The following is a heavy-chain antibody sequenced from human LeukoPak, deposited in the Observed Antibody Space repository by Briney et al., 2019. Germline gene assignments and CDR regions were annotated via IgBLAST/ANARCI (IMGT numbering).Heavy chain of an antibody. D-gene: IGHD2-8*01. CDR2: IYPDDSDT. CDR1: GYSFTSYW. V-gene: IGHV5-51*01. J-gene: IGHJ6*03. CDR3: ARLAFCTNAVCFSNYYYSMDV. Sequence: GGSLKISCKGSGYSFTSYWTGWVRQMPGKGLEWMGIIYPDDSDTKYSPSFQGQVTISADKSISTAYLQWSSLKASDTAMYYCARLAFCTNAVCFSNYYYSMDVWGRGTTVTVSS.